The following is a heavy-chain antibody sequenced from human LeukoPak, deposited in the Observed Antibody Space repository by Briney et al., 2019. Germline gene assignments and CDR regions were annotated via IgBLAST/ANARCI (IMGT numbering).Heavy chain of an antibody. V-gene: IGHV4-61*01. CDR2: IYYSGTT. CDR3: ARETTLTGYSSGLGFNY. J-gene: IGHJ4*02. CDR1: GGSISSGSYY. Sequence: SETLSLTCTVSGGSISSGSYYWSWIRQPPGKGLEWIGYIYYSGTTNYNPSLKSRVTMSVDSSKNQFSLKLTSVTAADTAVYYCARETTLTGYSSGLGFNYWGQGTLVTVSS. D-gene: IGHD6-19*01.